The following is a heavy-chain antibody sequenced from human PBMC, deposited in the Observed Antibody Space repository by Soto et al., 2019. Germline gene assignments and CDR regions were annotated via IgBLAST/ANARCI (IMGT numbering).Heavy chain of an antibody. D-gene: IGHD1-26*01. Sequence: QMQLVQSGAEVKKTGSSVTVSCKALGNTFTYRYLHWVRQAPGQALEWMGWITPFSGGVHYAQKFQERVTITRDRSINTPYMQMSSLRSEDTAMYFCAGGGAGSGPFTWELPDHWGQGTLVTVSS. CDR3: AGGGAGSGPFTWELPDH. CDR2: ITPFSGGV. CDR1: GNTFTYRY. V-gene: IGHV1-45*02. J-gene: IGHJ4*02.